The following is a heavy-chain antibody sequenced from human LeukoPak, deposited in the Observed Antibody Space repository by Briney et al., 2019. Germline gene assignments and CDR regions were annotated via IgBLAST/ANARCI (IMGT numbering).Heavy chain of an antibody. CDR2: IWYDGSNK. V-gene: IGHV3-33*01. D-gene: IGHD3-22*01. J-gene: IGHJ5*02. CDR1: GFTFSSYG. CDR3: ARDLRITMIGGLPDH. Sequence: PGGSLRLSCAASGFTFSSYGMHWVRQAPGKGLEWVAVIWYDGSNKYYADSVKGRFTISRDNSKNTLYLQMNSLRAEDTAVYYCARDLRITMIGGLPDHWGQGTLVTVSS.